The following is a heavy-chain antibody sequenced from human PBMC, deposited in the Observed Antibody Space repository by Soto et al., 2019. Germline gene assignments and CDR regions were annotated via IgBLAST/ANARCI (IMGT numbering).Heavy chain of an antibody. V-gene: IGHV3-23*01. Sequence: GGSLRLSCAASGFTFSNYALSWVRQAPGKGLEWVSTISGSGSVISTYYADSVKGRFTISRDNSKNTLYLQMDSLRAEDTAVYYCAKGGLAVAGTLYWGLGTLVTVSS. J-gene: IGHJ4*02. CDR1: GFTFSNYA. CDR2: ISGSGSVIST. CDR3: AKGGLAVAGTLY. D-gene: IGHD6-19*01.